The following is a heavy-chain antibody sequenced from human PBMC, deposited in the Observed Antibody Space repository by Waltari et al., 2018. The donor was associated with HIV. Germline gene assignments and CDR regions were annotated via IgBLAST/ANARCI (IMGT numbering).Heavy chain of an antibody. CDR2: IYYTGRV. Sequence: QLQLQESGPGLVKPSETRSLTCTVSGGSVSSSSYFWGWIRQPPGKGLEWIGRIYYTGRVYYNPSLKSRVTISVDTSKKQFSLKVTSVTAADTAVYYCARHALRVGAAYWNFDLWGRGTLVTVSS. V-gene: IGHV4-39*01. J-gene: IGHJ2*01. D-gene: IGHD1-26*01. CDR3: ARHALRVGAAYWNFDL. CDR1: GGSVSSSSYF.